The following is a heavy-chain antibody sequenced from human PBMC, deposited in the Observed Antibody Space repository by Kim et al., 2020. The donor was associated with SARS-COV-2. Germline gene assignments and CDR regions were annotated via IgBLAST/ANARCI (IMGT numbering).Heavy chain of an antibody. J-gene: IGHJ1*01. V-gene: IGHV3-23*01. CDR3: ANHLAVAGPQH. CDR2: T. Sequence: TYYADSAKGRITISRDNSKNTLYLQMNSLRAEDTAVYYCANHLAVAGPQHWGQGTLVTVSS. D-gene: IGHD6-19*01.